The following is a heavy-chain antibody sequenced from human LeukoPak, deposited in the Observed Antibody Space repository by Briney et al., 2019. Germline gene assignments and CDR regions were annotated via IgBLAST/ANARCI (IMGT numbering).Heavy chain of an antibody. CDR2: INPNSGGT. J-gene: IGHJ4*02. Sequence: GASVTVPCKASGYTFTDYYMHWVRQAPGQGLEWMGWINPNSGGTDYAQKFQGRHTMTRDTSISTAYMELSRLRSDDTAVYYCATDYGDYESGYWGGGPLVTVSS. CDR3: ATDYGDYESGY. V-gene: IGHV1-2*02. D-gene: IGHD4-17*01. CDR1: GYTFTDYY.